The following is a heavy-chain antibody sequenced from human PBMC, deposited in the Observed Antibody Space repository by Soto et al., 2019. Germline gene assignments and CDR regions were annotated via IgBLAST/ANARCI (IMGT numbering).Heavy chain of an antibody. J-gene: IGHJ5*02. D-gene: IGHD6-13*01. CDR1: GYTFTSYY. V-gene: IGHV1-46*01. Sequence: ASVKVSCKASGYTFTSYYMHWVRQAPGQGLEWMGIINPSGGSTSYAQKFQGRVTMTRDTSTSTVYMELSSLGSEDTAVYYCARDGLVQQLVFEENWFDPWGQGTLVTVSS. CDR3: ARDGLVQQLVFEENWFDP. CDR2: INPSGGST.